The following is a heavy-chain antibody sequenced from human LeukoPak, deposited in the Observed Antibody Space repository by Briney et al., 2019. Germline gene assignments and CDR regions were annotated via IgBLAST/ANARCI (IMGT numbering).Heavy chain of an antibody. CDR1: GFTFSNAW. V-gene: IGHV3-15*01. Sequence: PGGSLRLSCTASGFTFSNAWMSWVRQAPGKGLEWVCRIKSKTDGGTTDYAAPVKGRFTISRDDSKNTLFLLMNSLKTEDTAVYYCTTVFYFYDSESYGMDVWGQGTTVTVSS. CDR3: TTVFYFYDSESYGMDV. J-gene: IGHJ6*02. D-gene: IGHD3-22*01. CDR2: IKSKTDGGTT.